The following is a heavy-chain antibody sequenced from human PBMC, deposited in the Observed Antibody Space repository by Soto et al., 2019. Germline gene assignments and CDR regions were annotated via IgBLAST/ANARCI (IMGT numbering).Heavy chain of an antibody. D-gene: IGHD6-13*01. V-gene: IGHV3-49*03. CDR2: IRSKAYGGTT. Sequence: GGSLRLSCTASGFTFGDYAMSWFHQAPGKGLEWVGFIRSKAYGGTTEYAASVKGRFTISRDDSKSIAYLQMNSLKTEDTAVYYCTRENAIAAAGYYYGMDVWGQGTTVTVSS. CDR1: GFTFGDYA. CDR3: TRENAIAAAGYYYGMDV. J-gene: IGHJ6*02.